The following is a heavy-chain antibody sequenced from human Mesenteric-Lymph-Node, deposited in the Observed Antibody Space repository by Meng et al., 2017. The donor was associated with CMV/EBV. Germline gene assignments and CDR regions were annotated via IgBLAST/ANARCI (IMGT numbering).Heavy chain of an antibody. CDR2: IRSKANSYAT. CDR3: TRLGRIAAAGADHYYYYYGMDV. D-gene: IGHD6-13*01. V-gene: IGHV3-73*01. J-gene: IGHJ6*02. CDR1: GFTFSGSA. Sequence: GESLKISCAASGFTFSGSAMHWVRQASGKGLEWVGRIRSKANSYATAYAASVKGRFTISRDDSKNTAYLQMNSLKTEDTAVYYCTRLGRIAAAGADHYYYYYGMDVWGQGTTVTVSS.